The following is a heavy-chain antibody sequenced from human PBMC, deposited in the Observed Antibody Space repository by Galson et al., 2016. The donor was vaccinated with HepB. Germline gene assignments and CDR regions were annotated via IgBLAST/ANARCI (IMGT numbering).Heavy chain of an antibody. V-gene: IGHV1-3*04. Sequence: SVKVSCKASGYTFSNYAMHWVRQAPGQRLEWMAWINTGNAKTKYSPKFQGRVTITRDTSASTAYLELSSLRSEDTAVYYCARGPKGGSSGWFDDYFDYWGQGTLVGVSS. J-gene: IGHJ4*02. CDR3: ARGPKGGSSGWFDDYFDY. D-gene: IGHD6-19*01. CDR2: INTGNAKT. CDR1: GYTFSNYA.